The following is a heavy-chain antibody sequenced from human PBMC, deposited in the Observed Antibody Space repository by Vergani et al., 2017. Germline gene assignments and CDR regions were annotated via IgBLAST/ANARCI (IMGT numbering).Heavy chain of an antibody. Sequence: QVQLVQSGAEVKKPGASVRVSCKAFGYIFTSDDIDWVRQATGQGLEWMGWMNPNSGNTGYGQRFQGRVTITRDTTISTAYLELSSLRSEDTAVYYCVRARRNCSADDCPRYYFDYWGQGTLVTVSS. V-gene: IGHV1-8*01. J-gene: IGHJ4*02. D-gene: IGHD2-15*01. CDR1: GYIFTSDD. CDR2: MNPNSGNT. CDR3: VRARRNCSADDCPRYYFDY.